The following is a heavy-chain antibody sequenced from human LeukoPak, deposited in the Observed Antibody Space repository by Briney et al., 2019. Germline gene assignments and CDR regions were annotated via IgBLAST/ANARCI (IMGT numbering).Heavy chain of an antibody. CDR2: IDRYGDT. V-gene: IGHV4-59*01. CDR3: ARVSYYYDPDGFDI. CDR1: GGSISSYY. D-gene: IGHD3-22*01. J-gene: IGHJ3*02. Sequence: SETLSLTCTVSGGSISSYYWSWIRQPPGKGPEWIGEIDRYGDTNYNPSLKSRVTISVDTSKNHFSLKLSSVTAADTALYYCARVSYYYDPDGFDIWGQGTMVTVSS.